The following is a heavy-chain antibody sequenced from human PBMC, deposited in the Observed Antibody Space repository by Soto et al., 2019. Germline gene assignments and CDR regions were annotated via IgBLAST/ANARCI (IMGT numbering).Heavy chain of an antibody. CDR1: GFTLDTYG. Sequence: QEQLVESGGGMVQPGGSLRLSCAVSGFTLDTYGMHWVRQAAGQGLEWVAVSWHGVRNLDYADSVRGRFTVFRDDSKNTLFLEMNGLRGDDTAVYSCAREWGACPPGECYSHGFDLWGQGTLVTVSS. J-gene: IGHJ3*01. V-gene: IGHV3-33*01. D-gene: IGHD2-21*01. CDR2: SWHGVRNL. CDR3: AREWGACPPGECYSHGFDL.